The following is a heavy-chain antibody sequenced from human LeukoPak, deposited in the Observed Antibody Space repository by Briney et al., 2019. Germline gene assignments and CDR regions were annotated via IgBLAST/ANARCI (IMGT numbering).Heavy chain of an antibody. CDR3: AKCQHWLVGAFDY. D-gene: IGHD6-19*01. V-gene: IGHV3-23*01. Sequence: GGSLRLSCAASGFTFSSYARSWVRQAPGEGLEWVSAISGSGGSTYYADSVKGRFTISRDNSKNTLYLQMNSLRAEDTAVYYCAKCQHWLVGAFDYWGQGTLVTVSS. J-gene: IGHJ4*02. CDR2: ISGSGGST. CDR1: GFTFSSYA.